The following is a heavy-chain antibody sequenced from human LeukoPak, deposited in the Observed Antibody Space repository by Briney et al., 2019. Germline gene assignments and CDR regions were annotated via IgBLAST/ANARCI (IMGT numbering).Heavy chain of an antibody. J-gene: IGHJ4*02. CDR3: ARGGNRYCSGGSCYMFDY. CDR2: IGTAGDT. CDR1: GFTFSSYD. Sequence: GGSLRLSCAASGFTFSSYDMHWVRQATGKGLEWVSAIGTAGDTYYPGSVKGRFTISRENAKNSLYLQMNSLRAGDTAVYYCARGGNRYCSGGSCYMFDYWGQGTLVTISS. V-gene: IGHV3-13*01. D-gene: IGHD2-15*01.